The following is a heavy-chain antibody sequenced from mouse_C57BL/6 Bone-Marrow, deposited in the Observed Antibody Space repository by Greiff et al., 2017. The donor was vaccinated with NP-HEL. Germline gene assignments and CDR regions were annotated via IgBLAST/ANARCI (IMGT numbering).Heavy chain of an antibody. J-gene: IGHJ3*01. Sequence: EVQLQQSGPELVKPGASVKISCKASGYTFTDYYMNWVKQSHGKSLEWIGDINPNNGGTSYNQKFKGKATLTVDKSSSTAYMELRSLTSEDSAVYYCARSYYDWFAYWGQGTLVTVSA. D-gene: IGHD1-1*02. CDR3: ARSYYDWFAY. V-gene: IGHV1-26*01. CDR1: GYTFTDYY. CDR2: INPNNGGT.